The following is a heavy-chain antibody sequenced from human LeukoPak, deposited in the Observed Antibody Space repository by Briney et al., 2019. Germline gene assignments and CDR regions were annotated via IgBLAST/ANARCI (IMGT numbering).Heavy chain of an antibody. D-gene: IGHD2-21*02. CDR1: GFTFSSYG. V-gene: IGHV3-33*06. CDR3: AKGDCGGDCYSNY. J-gene: IGHJ4*02. CDR2: IWYDGSNK. Sequence: PGRSLRLSCAASGFTFSSYGMHWVRQAPGKGLEWVAVIWYDGSNKYYTDSVKGRFTISRDNSKNTLYLQMNSLRAEDTGVYYCAKGDCGGDCYSNYWGQGTLVTVSS.